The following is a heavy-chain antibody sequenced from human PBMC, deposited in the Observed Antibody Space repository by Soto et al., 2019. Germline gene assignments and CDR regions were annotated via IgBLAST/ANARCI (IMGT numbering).Heavy chain of an antibody. Sequence: PGGSLRLSCAASGFTVSSNYMSWVRQAPGKGLEWVSVIYSGGSTYYADSVKGRFTISRDNSKNTLYLQMNGLRAEDTAVYYCARGHYDFWSGYYYYGMDVWGQGTTVTVSS. CDR1: GFTVSSNY. V-gene: IGHV3-53*01. D-gene: IGHD3-3*01. CDR2: IYSGGST. J-gene: IGHJ6*02. CDR3: ARGHYDFWSGYYYYGMDV.